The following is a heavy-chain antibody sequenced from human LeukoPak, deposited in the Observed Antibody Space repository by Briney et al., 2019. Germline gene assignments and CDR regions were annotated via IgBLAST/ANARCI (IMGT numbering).Heavy chain of an antibody. J-gene: IGHJ4*02. CDR3: ARVREQLEWYFYY. Sequence: GRSLRLSCAASGFTLSTYGMHWVRQAPGKGLEWVAAAWYDGSKEYYADSVKGRFTISRDNSKNTLDLQMNSLRAEDTAVYYCARVREQLEWYFYYWGQGTLVTVSS. D-gene: IGHD1-1*01. CDR1: GFTLSTYG. CDR2: AWYDGSKE. V-gene: IGHV3-33*01.